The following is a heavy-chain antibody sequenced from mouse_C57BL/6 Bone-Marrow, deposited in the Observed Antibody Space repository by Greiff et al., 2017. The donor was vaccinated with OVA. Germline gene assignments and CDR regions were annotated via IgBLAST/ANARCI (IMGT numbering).Heavy chain of an antibody. CDR1: GYTFTSYW. V-gene: IGHV1-64*01. D-gene: IGHD1-1*01. Sequence: QVQLQQPEAELVKPGASVKLSCKASGYTFTSYWMHWVKQRPGQGLEWIGMIHPNSGSTNYNEKFKSKATLTVDKSSSTAYMQLSSLTSEDSAVYYCARSTTVVADYWGQGTTLTVSS. J-gene: IGHJ2*01. CDR2: IHPNSGST. CDR3: ARSTTVVADY.